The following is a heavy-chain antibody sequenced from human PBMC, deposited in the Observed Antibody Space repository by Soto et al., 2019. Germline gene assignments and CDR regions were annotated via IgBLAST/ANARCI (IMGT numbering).Heavy chain of an antibody. J-gene: IGHJ6*02. V-gene: IGHV3-23*01. CDR2: ISGSGGST. Sequence: EVQLLESGGGLVQPGGSLRLSCAAPGFTFSSYAMSWVRQGPGKGLEWVSGISGSGGSTYYADSVKGRFTISRDNSKNTLYLQMNSLRAEDTAVYYCAKDLVGVPAAIASGYGMDVWGQGTTVTVSS. D-gene: IGHD2-2*02. CDR1: GFTFSSYA. CDR3: AKDLVGVPAAIASGYGMDV.